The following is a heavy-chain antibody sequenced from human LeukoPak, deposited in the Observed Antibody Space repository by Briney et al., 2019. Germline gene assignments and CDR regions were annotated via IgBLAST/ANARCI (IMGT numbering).Heavy chain of an antibody. CDR3: LRVATTGYWYFDL. Sequence: GGSLRLSCVASGFTFSSYAMSWVRQAPGKGLEWVSAISGSGGSTYYADSVKGRFTISRDNSKNTLYLQMISLRAEDTAIYYCLRVATTGYWYFDLWGRSTLVTVSS. J-gene: IGHJ2*01. D-gene: IGHD2-15*01. CDR2: ISGSGGST. V-gene: IGHV3-23*01. CDR1: GFTFSSYA.